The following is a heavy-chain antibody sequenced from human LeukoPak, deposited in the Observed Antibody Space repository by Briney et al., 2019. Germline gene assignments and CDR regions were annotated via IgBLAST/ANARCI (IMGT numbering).Heavy chain of an antibody. V-gene: IGHV3-11*01. CDR1: GFTFSDYY. J-gene: IGHJ4*02. CDR3: ARAPFGEPFAY. CDR2: ISSSGSTI. D-gene: IGHD3-10*01. Sequence: GGSLRLSCAASGFTFSDYYMSWIRKAPGKGLDWFSYISSSGSTIYYADSVKGRFTISRDNAKNSLYLQMNSQRAEDTAVYYCARAPFGEPFAYWVQGTLVSVCS.